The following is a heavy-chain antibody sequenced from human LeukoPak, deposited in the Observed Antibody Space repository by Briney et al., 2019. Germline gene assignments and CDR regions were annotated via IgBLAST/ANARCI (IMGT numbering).Heavy chain of an antibody. Sequence: GGSLRLSCAASGFSLTTYGMSWVRPSPGKGLEWVSGIGGYDGSTYYADSLKGRFTVSKDTSKNTLYLQMNSLTAGDTAVYYCAKDSHSGYFDYWGQGTLVTVSS. CDR3: AKDSHSGYFDY. V-gene: IGHV3-23*01. CDR1: GFSLTTYG. D-gene: IGHD1-26*01. J-gene: IGHJ4*02. CDR2: IGGYDGST.